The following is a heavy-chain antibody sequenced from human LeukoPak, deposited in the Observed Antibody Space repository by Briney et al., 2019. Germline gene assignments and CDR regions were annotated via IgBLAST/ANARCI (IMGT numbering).Heavy chain of an antibody. J-gene: IGHJ4*02. CDR1: GGSISSYY. CDR2: IYYSGST. CDR3: AREDRYCSGGSCYS. Sequence: SETLSLTCTVSGGSISSYYWSWIRQPPGKGLEWIGYIYYSGSTHYNPSLKSRVTISVDTSKNQFSLELSSVTAADTAVYYCAREDRYCSGGSCYSWGQGTLVTVSS. D-gene: IGHD2-15*01. V-gene: IGHV4-59*12.